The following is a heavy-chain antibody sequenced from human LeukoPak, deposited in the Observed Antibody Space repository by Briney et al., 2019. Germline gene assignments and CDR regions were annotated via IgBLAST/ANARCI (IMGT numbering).Heavy chain of an antibody. Sequence: GGSLRLSCAASGFTFSSYWMHWVRQAPGKGLVWVSRINSDGSSTSYADSVKGRFTISRDNAKNTLYLQMNSLRAEDTAVYYCAGDNGHYDFWSGYYTYYFDYWGQGTLVTVSS. J-gene: IGHJ4*02. D-gene: IGHD3-3*01. V-gene: IGHV3-74*01. CDR2: INSDGSST. CDR3: AGDNGHYDFWSGYYTYYFDY. CDR1: GFTFSSYW.